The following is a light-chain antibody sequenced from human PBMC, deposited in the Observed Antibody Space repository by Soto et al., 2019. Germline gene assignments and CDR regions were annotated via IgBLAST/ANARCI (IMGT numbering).Light chain of an antibody. Sequence: AIQMTQSPSSLSASVGDRVTLICRASQGISSDLGWYQQRPGKAPKLLIYATSNLQSGVPSRFSGSGSGTDFTLTISSLQHEDFATYYCLQDYSYPRTFGQGTKVEIK. CDR3: LQDYSYPRT. J-gene: IGKJ1*01. CDR1: QGISSD. CDR2: ATS. V-gene: IGKV1-6*01.